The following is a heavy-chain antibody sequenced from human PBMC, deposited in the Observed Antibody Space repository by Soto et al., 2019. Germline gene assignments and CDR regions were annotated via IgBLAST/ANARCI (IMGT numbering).Heavy chain of an antibody. CDR3: AIDLPFGSGFDF. CDR1: GFTFTSYG. J-gene: IGHJ4*02. V-gene: IGHV1-18*01. Sequence: GASVKVSCKASGFTFTSYGISWVRQAPGQGLEWMGWINGYDGNTHYAQKFQGRVTMTTDTSTTTAYMEVSGLISDDTAVYFCAIDLPFGSGFDFRGQGTQVTVSS. CDR2: INGYDGNT. D-gene: IGHD2-15*01.